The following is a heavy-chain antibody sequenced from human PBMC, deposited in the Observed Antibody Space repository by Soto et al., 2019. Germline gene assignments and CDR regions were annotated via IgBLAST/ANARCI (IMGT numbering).Heavy chain of an antibody. CDR2: IYYSGST. V-gene: IGHV4-59*01. J-gene: IGHJ4*02. CDR3: AREVVAAAGTIDY. D-gene: IGHD6-13*01. Sequence: SETLSLTCTVSGGSIGSYYWSWIRQPPGKGLEWIGYIYYSGSTNYNPSLKSRVTISVDTSKNQFSLKLSSVTAADTAVYYCAREVVAAAGTIDYWGQGTLVTVSS. CDR1: GGSIGSYY.